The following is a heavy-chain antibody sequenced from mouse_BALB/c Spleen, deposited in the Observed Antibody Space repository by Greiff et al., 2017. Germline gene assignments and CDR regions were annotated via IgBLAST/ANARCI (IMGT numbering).Heavy chain of an antibody. V-gene: IGHV14-3*02. CDR1: GFNFTDTY. J-gene: IGHJ2*01. D-gene: IGHD2-1*01. Sequence: VQLQQSGAELVKPGASVKLSCTASGFNFTDTYMHWVKQRPEQGLEWIGRIDPANGNTKYDPKFQGKATITADTSSNTAYLQLSSLTSEDTAVYYCARGGNSDYWGQGTTLTVSS. CDR2: IDPANGNT. CDR3: ARGGNSDY.